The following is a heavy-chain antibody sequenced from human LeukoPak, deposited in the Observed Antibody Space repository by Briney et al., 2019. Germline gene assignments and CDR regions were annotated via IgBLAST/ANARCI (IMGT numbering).Heavy chain of an antibody. CDR3: AREGFDSGARMAFHI. CDR2: INPSVGST. Sequence: GASVKVSCKASGYTFTGYYMHWVRQAPGQGLEWMGIINPSVGSTTYAQKFQGRVTMTRDTSTSTVYMELSSLRSEDTAVYYCAREGFDSGARMAFHIWGQGTMVTVSS. CDR1: GYTFTGYY. D-gene: IGHD3-22*01. J-gene: IGHJ3*02. V-gene: IGHV1-46*01.